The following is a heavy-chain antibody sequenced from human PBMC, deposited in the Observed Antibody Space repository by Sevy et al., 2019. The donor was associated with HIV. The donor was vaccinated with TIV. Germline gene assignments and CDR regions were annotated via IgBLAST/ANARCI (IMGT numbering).Heavy chain of an antibody. CDR3: ARDKPDYYGSGSSFNYYYYGMDV. CDR2: IYHSGST. Sequence: SETLSLTCAVSGGSISSSNWWSWGRQPPGKGLEWIGEIYHSGSTNYNPSLKSRVTISVDKSKNQFSLKLSSVTAADTAVYYCARDKPDYYGSGSSFNYYYYGMDVWGQGTTVTVSS. D-gene: IGHD3-10*01. CDR1: GGSISSSNW. V-gene: IGHV4-4*02. J-gene: IGHJ6*02.